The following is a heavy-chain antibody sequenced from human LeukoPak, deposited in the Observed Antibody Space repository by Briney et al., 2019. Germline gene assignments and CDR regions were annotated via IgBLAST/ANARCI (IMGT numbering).Heavy chain of an antibody. J-gene: IGHJ4*02. CDR1: GGSFSGYY. CDR2: IYYSGST. D-gene: IGHD3-16*02. CDR3: ARHESMITFGGVIVIGCFDY. V-gene: IGHV4-34*01. Sequence: SETLSLTCAVYGGSFSGYYWSWIRQPPGKGLEWIGSIYYSGSTYYNPSLKSRVTISVDTSKNQLSLKLSSVTAADTAVYYCARHESMITFGGVIVIGCFDYWGQGTLVTVSS.